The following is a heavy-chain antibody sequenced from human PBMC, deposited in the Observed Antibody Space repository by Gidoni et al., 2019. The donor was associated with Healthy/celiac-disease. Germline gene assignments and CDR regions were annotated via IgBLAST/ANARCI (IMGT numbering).Heavy chain of an antibody. D-gene: IGHD2-15*01. V-gene: IGHV3-48*01. CDR1: GFTFSSYS. CDR2: ISSSSSTI. CDR3: ARDRNIVVVVAATSPFFDY. J-gene: IGHJ4*02. Sequence: EVQLVESGGGLVQPGGSLRLSGAASGFTFSSYSMNWVRQAPGKGLGWVSYISSSSSTIYYADSVKGRFTISRDNAKNSLYLQMNSLRAEDTAVYYCARDRNIVVVVAATSPFFDYWGQGTLVTVSS.